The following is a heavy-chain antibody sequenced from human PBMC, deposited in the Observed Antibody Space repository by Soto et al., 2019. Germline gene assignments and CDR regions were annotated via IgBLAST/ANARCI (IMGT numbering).Heavy chain of an antibody. CDR2: ISIGSGSI. CDR1: GFSFSNYA. D-gene: IGHD3-22*01. V-gene: IGHV3-48*02. Sequence: EVQLVESGGGLVQPGGSRRVSCAASGFSFSNYAMTWVRQAPGKGLEWVSYISIGSGSIFYADSVKGRFTISRDDAKNSLYMQMHTLRYEDTAVYYCVTDDRWAFDFWGQGTIVTVSS. CDR3: VTDDRWAFDF. J-gene: IGHJ3*01.